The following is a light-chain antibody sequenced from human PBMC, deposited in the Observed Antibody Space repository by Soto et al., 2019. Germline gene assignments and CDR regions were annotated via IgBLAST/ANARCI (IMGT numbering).Light chain of an antibody. CDR1: QSVSSN. Sequence: EIVMTQSPATLSVSQGERATLSCRANQSVSSNLAWYRQKPGQVPRLLIYGASTRATGIPARFSGSGSGTEFTLTISSLQSEDFGVYYCQQYNDWPPLFTFGPGTKVDIK. V-gene: IGKV3-15*01. CDR2: GAS. CDR3: QQYNDWPPLFT. J-gene: IGKJ3*01.